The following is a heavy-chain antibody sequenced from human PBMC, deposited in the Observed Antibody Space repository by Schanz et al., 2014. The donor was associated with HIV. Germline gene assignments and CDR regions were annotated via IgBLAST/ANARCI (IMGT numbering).Heavy chain of an antibody. D-gene: IGHD6-13*01. Sequence: QVQLVESGGGVVQPGRSLRLSCAASGFTFSSYGMHWVRQAPGKGLEWVAVIWHDGSSKYYADSVKGRFTISRDNSKNTLYLQMNSLKTEDTAVYYCTTVKGYSSSWTTYYYYGMDVWGQGTTVTVSS. V-gene: IGHV3-33*01. CDR1: GFTFSSYG. J-gene: IGHJ6*02. CDR2: IWHDGSSK. CDR3: TTVKGYSSSWTTYYYYGMDV.